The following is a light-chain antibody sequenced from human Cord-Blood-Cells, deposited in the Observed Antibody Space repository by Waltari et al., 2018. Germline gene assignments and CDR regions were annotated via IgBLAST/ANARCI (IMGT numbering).Light chain of an antibody. V-gene: IGKV1-39*01. J-gene: IGKJ1*01. CDR3: QQSYSTPRT. CDR1: QSISSY. CDR2: AAS. Sequence: DIQMTQSPSSLSASVGDRVTITCQPSQSISSYVNWYQQKPRKAPKLLIYAASSMQSGVPSRFSGSGSGTDVTLTISRLQPDDSATYYCQQSYSTPRTFGEGTTVEIK.